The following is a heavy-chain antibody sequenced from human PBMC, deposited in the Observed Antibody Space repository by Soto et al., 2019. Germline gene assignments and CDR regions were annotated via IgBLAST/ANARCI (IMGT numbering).Heavy chain of an antibody. CDR1: GGSFSGYY. CDR2: INHSGST. D-gene: IGHD3-22*01. V-gene: IGHV4-34*01. J-gene: IGHJ4*02. Sequence: QVQLQQWGAGLLKPSETLSLTCAVYGGSFSGYYWSWIRQPPGKGLEWIGEINHSGSTNYNPSLTSRVTISVDTSKNQFSLKLSSVTAADTAVYYCARGVDYYDSSGYYYFDYWGQGTLVTVSS. CDR3: ARGVDYYDSSGYYYFDY.